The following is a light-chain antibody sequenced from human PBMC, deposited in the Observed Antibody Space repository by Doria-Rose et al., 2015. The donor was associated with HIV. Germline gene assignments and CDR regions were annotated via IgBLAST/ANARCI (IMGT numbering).Light chain of an antibody. CDR3: QQYGSSPYT. CDR2: GAS. J-gene: IGKJ2*01. Sequence: TQSPGTLSLSPGERATLSCRASQSVSSSYLAWYQQKPGQAPRLLIYGASSRATGIPDRFSGSGSGTDFTLTISRLESEDFAVYYCQQYGSSPYTFGQGTRLEIK. CDR1: QSVSSSY. V-gene: IGKV3-20*01.